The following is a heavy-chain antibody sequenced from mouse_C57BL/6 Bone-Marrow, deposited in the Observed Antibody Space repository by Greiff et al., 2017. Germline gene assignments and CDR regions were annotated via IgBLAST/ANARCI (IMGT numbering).Heavy chain of an antibody. CDR2: IHPNSGRT. D-gene: IGHD2-3*01. CDR3: AREGGYYPNYLDY. V-gene: IGHV1-64*01. CDR1: GYTFTSYW. J-gene: IGHJ2*01. Sequence: QVQLQQPGAELVKPGASVKLSCKASGYTFTSYWMHWVKQRPGQGLEWIGMIHPNSGRTNYNEKFKSKDTLTVDKSSSTAYMQLSSLTSEYSAVYSGAREGGYYPNYLDYWGQGTTHTVSS.